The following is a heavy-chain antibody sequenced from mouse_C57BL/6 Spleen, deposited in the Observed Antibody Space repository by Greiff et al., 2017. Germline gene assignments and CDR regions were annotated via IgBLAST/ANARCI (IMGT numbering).Heavy chain of an antibody. CDR2: IDPANGNT. J-gene: IGHJ2*01. CDR3: AYYYGSRAPFDY. Sequence: VHVKQSVAELVRPGASVKLSCTASGFNIKNTYMHWVKQRPEQGLEWIGRIDPANGNTKYAPKFQGKATITADTSSNTAYLQLSSLTSEDTAIYYCAYYYGSRAPFDYWGQGTTLTVSS. D-gene: IGHD1-1*01. V-gene: IGHV14-3*01. CDR1: GFNIKNTY.